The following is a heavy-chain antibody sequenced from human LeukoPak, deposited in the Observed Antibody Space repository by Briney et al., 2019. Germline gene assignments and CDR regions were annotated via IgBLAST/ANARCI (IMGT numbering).Heavy chain of an antibody. CDR3: ARAGYGNVD. Sequence: GGSLRLSCVASGFTFITYAMSWVRQAPGKGLEWVANIKHDGSEKYYVESVKGRFTISRDNAKNSLYLQMNSLRAEDTAVYYCARAGYGNVDWGQGTLVTVSS. V-gene: IGHV3-7*01. J-gene: IGHJ4*02. CDR1: GFTFITYA. CDR2: IKHDGSEK. D-gene: IGHD4-17*01.